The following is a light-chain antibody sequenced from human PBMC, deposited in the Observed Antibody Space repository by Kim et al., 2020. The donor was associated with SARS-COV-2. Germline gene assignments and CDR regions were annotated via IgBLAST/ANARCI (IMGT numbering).Light chain of an antibody. V-gene: IGKV3-20*01. CDR1: QSVSVND. CDR2: GAF. CDR3: QQYGNSYS. Sequence: SLSSGATSTLSCRASQSVSVNDLAWYQQRPGQAPTLLIYGAFTRASGVPDRFSGSGSGTDFTLTISRLEPDDFAVYYCQQYGNSYSFGPGTKLEI. J-gene: IGKJ2*03.